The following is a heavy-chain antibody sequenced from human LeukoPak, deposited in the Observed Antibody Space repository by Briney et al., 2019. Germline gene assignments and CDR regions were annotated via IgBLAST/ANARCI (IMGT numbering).Heavy chain of an antibody. CDR3: ARDLPPHYDFWSGRQDAFDI. V-gene: IGHV4-34*01. Sequence: SETLSLTCAVYGGSFSGYYWSWIRQPPGKGLEWIGEINHSGSTNYNPSLKSRVTMSVDTSKNQFSLKLSSVTAADTAVYYCARDLPPHYDFWSGRQDAFDIWGQGTMVTVSS. CDR1: GGSFSGYY. J-gene: IGHJ3*02. CDR2: INHSGST. D-gene: IGHD3-3*01.